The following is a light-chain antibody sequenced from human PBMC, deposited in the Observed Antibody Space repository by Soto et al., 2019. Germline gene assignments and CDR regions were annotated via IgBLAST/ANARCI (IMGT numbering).Light chain of an antibody. CDR1: QNIILY. Sequence: DIQMTQSPSSLSASVGDRVTITCRASQNIILYLNWYQQKIGKAPKLLIYAASNLQSGVPSRFSGSGSGTDFTLTISNLQPEDFATYFCQQSYTTPVYSFGQGTKLEIK. J-gene: IGKJ2*01. V-gene: IGKV1-39*01. CDR3: QQSYTTPVYS. CDR2: AAS.